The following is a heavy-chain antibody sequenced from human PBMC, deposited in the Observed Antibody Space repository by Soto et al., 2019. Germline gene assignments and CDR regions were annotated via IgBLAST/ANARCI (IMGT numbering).Heavy chain of an antibody. Sequence: GESLKIACKGSGYSFTSYWIGWVRQMPGKGLEWMGIIYPGDSDNRYSPSFQGQVTISADKSISTAYLPWSSLKDSDTALYYCARLRGVAANYGMDVWGPATTVTVSS. J-gene: IGHJ6*02. CDR3: ARLRGVAANYGMDV. CDR1: GYSFTSYW. D-gene: IGHD2-15*01. V-gene: IGHV5-51*01. CDR2: IYPGDSDN.